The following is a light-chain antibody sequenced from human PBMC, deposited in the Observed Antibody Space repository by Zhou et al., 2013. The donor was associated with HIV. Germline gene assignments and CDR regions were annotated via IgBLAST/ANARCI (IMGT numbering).Light chain of an antibody. Sequence: EIVLTQSPGTLSLSPGERATLSCRASQSISSNYLAWYQQRLGQAPRLLIYDASNRATGIPDRFSGSGSGTDFTLTISGLEPEDFAVYYCQHYDSPPPLTFGGGTKVEIK. CDR3: QHYDSPPPLT. CDR2: DAS. V-gene: IGKV3-20*01. CDR1: QSISSNY. J-gene: IGKJ4*01.